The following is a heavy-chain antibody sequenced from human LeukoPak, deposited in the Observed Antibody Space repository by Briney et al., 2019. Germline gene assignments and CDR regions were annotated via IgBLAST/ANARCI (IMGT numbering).Heavy chain of an antibody. Sequence: PGGSLRLSCAASGFTFSSYGMHWVRQTPGKGLEWVASIKLNGSADPISEKWYADDVKGRFTISRDNTKNSLYLQMNSLRAEDTAVYYCAREYTWNDGGDYFDFWGQGTLVTVSS. V-gene: IGHV3-7*03. J-gene: IGHJ4*02. CDR1: GFTFSSYG. D-gene: IGHD1-1*01. CDR3: AREYTWNDGGDYFDF. CDR2: IKLNGSADPISEK.